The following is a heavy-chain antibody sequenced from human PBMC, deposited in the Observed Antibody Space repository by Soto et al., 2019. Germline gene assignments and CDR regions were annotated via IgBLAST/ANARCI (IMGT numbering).Heavy chain of an antibody. CDR2: INSDGSST. CDR3: ASEASYYGSSSSLGV. D-gene: IGHD3-10*01. Sequence: PGGSLRLSCAASGFTFSSYCIHWVRQAPGKGLVWVSRINSDGSSTCYADSVKGRFTISRDNAKNTVYLQINSLRAEDTAMYYCASEASYYGSSSSLGVWGQGTTVSV. CDR1: GFTFSSYC. V-gene: IGHV3-74*01. J-gene: IGHJ6*02.